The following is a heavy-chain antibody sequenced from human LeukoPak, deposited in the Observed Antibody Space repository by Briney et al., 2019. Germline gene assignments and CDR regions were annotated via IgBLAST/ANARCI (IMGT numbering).Heavy chain of an antibody. Sequence: AGGSLRLSCAASGFSFKDYYFSWIRQAPGKGLEWVSFINVNGGAMYYADFVKGRFTISRDNAKSSLYLEMNSLRVEDTAVYYCARGPRILAAGSYYFDYWGQGSLVTVSS. CDR1: GFSFKDYY. CDR3: ARGPRILAAGSYYFDY. CDR2: INVNGGAM. D-gene: IGHD6-13*01. J-gene: IGHJ4*02. V-gene: IGHV3-11*01.